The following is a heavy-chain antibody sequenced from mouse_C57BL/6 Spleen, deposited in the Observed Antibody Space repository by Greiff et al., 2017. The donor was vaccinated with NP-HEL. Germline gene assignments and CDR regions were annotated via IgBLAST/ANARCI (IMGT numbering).Heavy chain of an antibody. Sequence: QVQLKESGPGLVAPSQRLSITCTVSGFSLTSYGVHWVRQPPGKGLEWLVVIWSDGSTTYNSALKSRLSISKDNSKSQVFLKMNSLQTDDTAMYYCARPSYYSNHEGYAMDYWGQGTSVTVSS. CDR3: ARPSYYSNHEGYAMDY. D-gene: IGHD2-5*01. J-gene: IGHJ4*01. CDR2: IWSDGST. V-gene: IGHV2-6*03. CDR1: GFSLTSYG.